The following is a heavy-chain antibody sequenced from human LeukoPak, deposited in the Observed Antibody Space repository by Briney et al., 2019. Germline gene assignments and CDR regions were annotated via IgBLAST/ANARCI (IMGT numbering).Heavy chain of an antibody. CDR2: SSAYNVNT. CDR3: ASRAVAGYFDY. V-gene: IGHV1-18*01. Sequence: GASVKVSCKASGYTFTSYGISWVRQAPGQGLEWMGWSSAYNVNTNYAQKLQGRVTMTTDTSTSTAYTELRSLRCDDTAVYYCASRAVAGYFDYWGQGTLVTVSS. CDR1: GYTFTSYG. J-gene: IGHJ4*02. D-gene: IGHD6-19*01.